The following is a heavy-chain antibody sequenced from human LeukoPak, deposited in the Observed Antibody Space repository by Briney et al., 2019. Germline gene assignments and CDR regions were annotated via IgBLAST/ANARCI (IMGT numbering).Heavy chain of an antibody. V-gene: IGHV3-48*02. CDR3: SRRFDS. Sequence: GESLRLSGATSGFAFSDYSMNSVRQAPGKGLEWVSYIDGAGDTIYYADSVKGRFTISRDNAKSSLDLQMNSLRDEDTAVYYCSRRFDSWGQGTLVTVSS. CDR2: IDGAGDTI. J-gene: IGHJ4*02. CDR1: GFAFSDYS.